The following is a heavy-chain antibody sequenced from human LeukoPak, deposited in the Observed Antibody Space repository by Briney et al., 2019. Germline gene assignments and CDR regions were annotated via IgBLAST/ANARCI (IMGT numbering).Heavy chain of an antibody. CDR1: GFTFGSYA. CDR2: IGISSGNT. J-gene: IGHJ4*02. V-gene: IGHV3-48*04. Sequence: GGTLRLSCAASGFTFGSYAMNWVRQAPGKGLEWISYIGISSGNTKYADSVKGRFTISADNARNSLYLQMNSLRVEDTAVYYCARDHNYAFDNWGQGTLVSVSS. D-gene: IGHD1-1*01. CDR3: ARDHNYAFDN.